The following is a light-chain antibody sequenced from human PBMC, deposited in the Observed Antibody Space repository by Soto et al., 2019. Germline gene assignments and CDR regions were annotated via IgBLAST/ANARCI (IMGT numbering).Light chain of an antibody. CDR3: QQRSNWPRT. J-gene: IGKJ1*01. CDR2: GAS. Sequence: EIVMTQSPATLSVSPGERATLSCRASQSVSSNLAWYQQKPGQAPRLLIHGASNTALGIPARFSGSGSGTEFTLTISSLQSEDFAVYYCQQRSNWPRTFGQGTKVDIK. CDR1: QSVSSN. V-gene: IGKV3-15*01.